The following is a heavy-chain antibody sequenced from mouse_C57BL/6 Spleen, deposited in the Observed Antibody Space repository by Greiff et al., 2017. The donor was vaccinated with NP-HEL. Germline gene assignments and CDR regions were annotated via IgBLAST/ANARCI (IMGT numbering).Heavy chain of an antibody. CDR3: ARQGYYGSSYDYAMDY. CDR1: GYTFTSYW. CDR2: IDPSDSYT. J-gene: IGHJ4*01. V-gene: IGHV1-69*01. Sequence: QVQLQQPGAELVMPGASVKLSCKASGYTFTSYWMHWVTQRPGQGLEWIGEIDPSDSYTNYNQKFKGKSTLTVDKSSSTAYMQLSSLTSEDSAVYDCARQGYYGSSYDYAMDYWGQGTSVTVSS. D-gene: IGHD1-1*01.